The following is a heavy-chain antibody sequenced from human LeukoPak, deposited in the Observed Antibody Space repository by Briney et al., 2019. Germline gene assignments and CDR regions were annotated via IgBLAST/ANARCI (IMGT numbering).Heavy chain of an antibody. CDR2: ISYDGSNK. J-gene: IGHJ4*02. CDR1: GFTFSSYA. CDR3: ARDRNWGPDY. D-gene: IGHD7-27*01. Sequence: GGSLRLSCAASGFTFSSYAMHWVRQAPGKGLEWVAVISYDGSNKYYADSVKGRFTISRDNSKNTLYLQMNSLRAEDTAVYYCARDRNWGPDYWGQGTLVTVSS. V-gene: IGHV3-30-3*01.